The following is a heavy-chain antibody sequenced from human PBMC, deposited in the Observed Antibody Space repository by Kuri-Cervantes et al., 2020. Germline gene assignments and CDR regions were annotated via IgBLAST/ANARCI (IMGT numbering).Heavy chain of an antibody. CDR1: GFTFSSYW. J-gene: IGHJ6*02. CDR3: ARGQQLGYYYGMDV. D-gene: IGHD6-13*01. V-gene: IGHV3-7*01. CDR2: IQQDGSKK. Sequence: GGSLRLSCAASGFTFSSYWMNWVRQAPGKGLEWVANIQQDGSKKYYVDSVKGRFTISRDNAKNSLYLQMNSLRADDTAVYYCARGQQLGYYYGMDVWGQGTTVTVSS.